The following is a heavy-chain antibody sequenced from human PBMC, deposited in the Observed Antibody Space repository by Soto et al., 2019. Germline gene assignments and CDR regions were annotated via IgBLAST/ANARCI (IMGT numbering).Heavy chain of an antibody. D-gene: IGHD2-2*01. CDR3: ASLSRSTSGYSHYGMDT. V-gene: IGHV3-74*01. CDR2: IKYDGSSA. J-gene: IGHJ6*02. CDR1: GFSFSAHW. Sequence: EVKLVESGGGLVQPGGSLRLSCAASGFSFSAHWMHWVRQAPGKGPVWVSRIKYDGSSADYAASVKGRFTVARDNAKSMLYLQMNSLRAEDTAVYYCASLSRSTSGYSHYGMDTWGHGTTVIVSS.